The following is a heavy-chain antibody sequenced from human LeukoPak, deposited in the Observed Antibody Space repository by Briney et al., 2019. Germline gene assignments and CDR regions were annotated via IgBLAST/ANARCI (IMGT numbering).Heavy chain of an antibody. V-gene: IGHV3-23*01. CDR2: ISGSGGST. CDR1: GFTFSSYA. J-gene: IGHJ4*02. D-gene: IGHD3-10*01. CDR3: YGSGSYYPYYFDY. Sequence: GASLRLSCAASGFTFSSYAMSWVRQAPGKGLEWVSAISGSGGSTYYADSVKGRFTISRDNSKNTLYLQMNSLRAEDTAVYYCYGSGSYYPYYFDYWGQGTLVTVSS.